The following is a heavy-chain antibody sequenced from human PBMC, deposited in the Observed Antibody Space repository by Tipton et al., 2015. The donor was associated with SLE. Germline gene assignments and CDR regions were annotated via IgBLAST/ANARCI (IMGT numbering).Heavy chain of an antibody. CDR3: ARGPFGVLIFYYFDF. J-gene: IGHJ4*01. V-gene: IGHV3-30*04. Sequence: SLRLSCAASGMTLSRYPIHWVRQAPGKGLDWVAGISSDGSEKYYADSVKGRFTISRDNSKKTVFLQMNGLRSEDTAVYYCARGPFGVLIFYYFDFWGHGNLVTVSS. CDR1: GMTLSRYP. D-gene: IGHD3-3*01. CDR2: ISSDGSEK.